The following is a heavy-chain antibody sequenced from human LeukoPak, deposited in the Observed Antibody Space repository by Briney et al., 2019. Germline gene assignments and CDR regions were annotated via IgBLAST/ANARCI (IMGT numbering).Heavy chain of an antibody. Sequence: HPSETLSLTCTVSGYSISSGYYWGWIRQPPGKGLEWIGEINHSGSTNYNPSLKSRVTISVDTSKNQFSLKLSSVTAADTAVYYCAIKGVATISPFDYWGQGTLVTVSS. J-gene: IGHJ4*02. CDR1: GYSISSGYY. V-gene: IGHV4-38-2*02. CDR2: INHSGST. CDR3: AIKGVATISPFDY. D-gene: IGHD5-12*01.